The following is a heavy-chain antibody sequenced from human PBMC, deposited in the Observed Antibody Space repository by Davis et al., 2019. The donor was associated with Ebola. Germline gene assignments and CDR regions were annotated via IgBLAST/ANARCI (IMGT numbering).Heavy chain of an antibody. CDR2: ISYDGSNK. V-gene: IGHV3-30*18. D-gene: IGHD2-15*01. J-gene: IGHJ4*02. Sequence: GESLKISCAASGFTFSSYGMHWVRQAPGKGLEWVAVISYDGSNKYYADSVKGRFTISRDNSKNTLYLQMNSLRAEDTAVYYCAKVSMALLPHWGQGTLVTVSS. CDR1: GFTFSSYG. CDR3: AKVSMALLPH.